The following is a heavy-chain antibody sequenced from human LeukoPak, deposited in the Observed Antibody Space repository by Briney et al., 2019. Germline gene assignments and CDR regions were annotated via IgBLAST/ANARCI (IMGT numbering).Heavy chain of an antibody. CDR1: GFSVGSDY. D-gene: IGHD5-24*01. CDR3: ARDPVRWLQLRGYFDY. Sequence: GGSLRLSCVASGFSVGSDYMTWVRQAPGKGLEWVAVISYDGSNKYYADSVKGRFTISRDNSKNTLYLQMNSLRAEDTAVYYCARDPVRWLQLRGYFDYWGQGALVTVSS. V-gene: IGHV3-30-3*01. J-gene: IGHJ4*02. CDR2: ISYDGSNK.